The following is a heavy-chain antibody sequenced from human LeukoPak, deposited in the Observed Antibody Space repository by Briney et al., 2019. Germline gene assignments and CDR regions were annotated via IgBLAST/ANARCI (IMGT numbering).Heavy chain of an antibody. J-gene: IGHJ4*02. CDR3: ARAAYSGSYHSDY. V-gene: IGHV4-61*08. Sequence: PSETLSLTCTVSGGSISSGGYYWSWIRQPPGKGLEWIGYIYYSGSTNYNPSLKSRVTISVDTSKNQFSLKLSSVTAADTAVYYCARAAYSGSYHSDYWGQGTLVTVSS. CDR2: IYYSGST. D-gene: IGHD1-26*01. CDR1: GGSISSGGYY.